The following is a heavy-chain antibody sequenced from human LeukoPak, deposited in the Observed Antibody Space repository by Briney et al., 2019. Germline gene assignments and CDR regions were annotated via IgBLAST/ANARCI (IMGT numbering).Heavy chain of an antibody. CDR1: GFTFSGSA. V-gene: IGHV3-73*01. CDR3: ARQATDDYGDD. CDR2: IRSKANSYAT. Sequence: GGSLRLSCAASGFTFSGSAMHWVRQASGKGLEWVGRIRSKANSYATAYTASVKGRFTTSRDDSKNTAYLQMNSLKSEDTAVYYCARQATDDYGDDWGQGTLVTVSS. J-gene: IGHJ4*02.